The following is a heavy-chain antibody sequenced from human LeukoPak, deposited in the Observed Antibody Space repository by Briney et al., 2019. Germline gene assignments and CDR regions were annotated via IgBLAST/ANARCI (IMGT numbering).Heavy chain of an antibody. V-gene: IGHV3-21*01. CDR1: GFTFSSYS. D-gene: IGHD6-13*01. CDR2: ISSSSSYI. J-gene: IGHJ6*02. CDR3: ARDPATSYSSSWFTV. Sequence: GGSLRLSCAASGFTFSSYSVNWVRQAPGKGLEWVSSISSSSSYIYYADSVKGRFTISRDNAKNSLYLRMNSLRAEDTAVYYCARDPATSYSSSWFTVWGQGTTVTVSS.